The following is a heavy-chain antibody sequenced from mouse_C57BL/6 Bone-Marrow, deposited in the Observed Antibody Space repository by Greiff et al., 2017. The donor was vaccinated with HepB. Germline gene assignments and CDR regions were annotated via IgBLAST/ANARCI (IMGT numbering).Heavy chain of an antibody. CDR3: ARGLGRHDYAMDY. CDR1: GYTFTDYY. D-gene: IGHD4-1*01. CDR2: INPNNGGT. J-gene: IGHJ4*01. Sequence: EVQLQQSGPELVKPGASVKISCKASGYTFTDYYMNWVKQSHGKSLEWIGDINPNNGGTSYNQKFKGKATLTVDKSSSTAYMELRSLTSEDSAVYYCARGLGRHDYAMDYWGQGTSVTVSS. V-gene: IGHV1-26*01.